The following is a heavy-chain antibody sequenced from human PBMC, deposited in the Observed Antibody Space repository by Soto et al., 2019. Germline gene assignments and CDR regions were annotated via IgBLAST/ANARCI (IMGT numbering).Heavy chain of an antibody. CDR1: GFTFSYHA. D-gene: IGHD1-1*01. CDR3: ARGTTTSAFSAMDV. V-gene: IGHV3-30-3*01. Sequence: QVQLVESGGGVVQPGRSLRLSCAASGFTFSYHALNWVRQAPGKGLEWVAVISFDGGNNYNAESVKGRFTISRDNSNSTLYLQMNSLRAEDTAMYFCARGTTTSAFSAMDVWGQGTTVTVSS. CDR2: ISFDGGNN. J-gene: IGHJ6*02.